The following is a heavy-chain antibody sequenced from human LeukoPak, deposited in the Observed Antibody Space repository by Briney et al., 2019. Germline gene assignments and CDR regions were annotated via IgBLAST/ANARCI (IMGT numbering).Heavy chain of an antibody. CDR3: ASESNLGYGYCSGGSCSPSYYFDY. Sequence: SETLSLTCTVSGGSISSSSYYWGWIRQPPGKGLEWIGSIYYSGSTYYNPSLKSRVTISVDTSKNQFSLKLSSVTAADTAVYYCASESNLGYGYCSGGSCSPSYYFDYWGQGTLVTVSS. D-gene: IGHD2-15*01. CDR1: GGSISSSSYY. V-gene: IGHV4-39*07. CDR2: IYYSGST. J-gene: IGHJ4*02.